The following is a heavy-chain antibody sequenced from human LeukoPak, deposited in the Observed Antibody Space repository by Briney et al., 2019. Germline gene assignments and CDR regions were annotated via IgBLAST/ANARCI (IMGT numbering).Heavy chain of an antibody. J-gene: IGHJ4*02. CDR1: GGSISSGDYY. CDR2: IYYSGST. D-gene: IGHD6-19*01. CDR3: ARVRAVAGRGFDY. V-gene: IGHV4-30-4*08. Sequence: PSETLSLTCTVSGGSISSGDYYWSWIRQPPGKGLEWIGYIYYSGSTCYNPSLKSRVTISVDTSKNQFSLKLSSVTAADTAVYYCARVRAVAGRGFDYWGQGTLVTVSS.